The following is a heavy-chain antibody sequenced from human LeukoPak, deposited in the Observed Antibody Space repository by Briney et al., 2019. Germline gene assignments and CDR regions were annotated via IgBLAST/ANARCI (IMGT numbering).Heavy chain of an antibody. Sequence: SVKVSCKASGVTFSSYAISCVRQAPGQGLEWLGGIIPIFGTADYAQKCQCRVTITADESTSTAYMELSSLRSEDTAVYYCARGPRITMVRGVPWFDPWGQGTLVTVSS. CDR1: GVTFSSYA. J-gene: IGHJ5*02. D-gene: IGHD3-10*01. CDR2: IIPIFGTA. V-gene: IGHV1-69*13. CDR3: ARGPRITMVRGVPWFDP.